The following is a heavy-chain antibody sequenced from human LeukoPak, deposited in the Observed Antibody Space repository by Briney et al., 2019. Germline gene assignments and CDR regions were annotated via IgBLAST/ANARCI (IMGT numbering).Heavy chain of an antibody. CDR2: VYYSGST. CDR3: ARGKTGYYYYYYYMDV. CDR1: SGSITSSSYY. J-gene: IGHJ6*03. V-gene: IGHV4-39*01. D-gene: IGHD7-27*01. Sequence: SETLSLTCTVSSGSITSSSYYWGWIRQPPGKGLEWIGTVYYSGSTYYNPSLKSRVTISVDTSKNQFSLKLSSVTAADTAVYYCARGKTGYYYYYYYMDVWGKGTTVTVSS.